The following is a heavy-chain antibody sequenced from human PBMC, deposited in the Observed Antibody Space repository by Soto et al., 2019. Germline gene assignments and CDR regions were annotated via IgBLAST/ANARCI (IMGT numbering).Heavy chain of an antibody. CDR2: ISGSGGST. CDR3: ANRMAVAGTYYGMDV. V-gene: IGHV3-23*01. J-gene: IGHJ6*02. Sequence: GGSLRLSCAASGFTFSSYAMSWVRQAPGKGLEWVSAISGSGGSTYYADSVKGRFTISRDNSKNTLYLQMNSLRAEDTAVYYCANRMAVAGTYYGMDVWGQGTTVTVSS. CDR1: GFTFSSYA. D-gene: IGHD6-19*01.